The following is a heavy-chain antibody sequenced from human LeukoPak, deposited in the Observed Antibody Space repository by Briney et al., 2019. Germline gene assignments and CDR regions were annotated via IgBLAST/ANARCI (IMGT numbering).Heavy chain of an antibody. D-gene: IGHD4-17*01. J-gene: IGHJ4*02. V-gene: IGHV4-30-4*01. Sequence: PSETLSLTCTVSGGSISSADYYWSWIRQPPGKGLEWIGYLYYSGNTYFSPSPKSRITISLDTSKNQFSLELRSVTVADTAVYFCARSAAVTPAIFDFWGQGTLVTVSS. CDR2: LYYSGNT. CDR1: GGSISSADYY. CDR3: ARSAAVTPAIFDF.